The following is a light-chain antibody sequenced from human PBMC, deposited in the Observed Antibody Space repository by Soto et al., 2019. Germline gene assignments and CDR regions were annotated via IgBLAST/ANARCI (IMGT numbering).Light chain of an antibody. J-gene: IGKJ4*01. CDR2: AAS. Sequence: DIQLTQSPSFLSASVGDRVTITCRASQGISSYLAWYQQKPGKAPKLLIHAASTLQSGVPSRFSGSGYGTEFSLTISSLQPDDFATYYCQQYQSFSLTFGGGTRVEVK. V-gene: IGKV1-9*01. CDR3: QQYQSFSLT. CDR1: QGISSY.